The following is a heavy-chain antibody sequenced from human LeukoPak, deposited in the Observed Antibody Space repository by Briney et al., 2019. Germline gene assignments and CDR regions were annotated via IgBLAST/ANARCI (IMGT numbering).Heavy chain of an antibody. CDR3: ARGAGLAAAGTYY. D-gene: IGHD6-13*01. Sequence: ASVKVSCKASGYTFTSYYMNWVRQAPGQGLEWMGWINPNSGGTNYAQKFQGRVTMTRDTSISTAYMDLSRLRSDDTAVYYCARGAGLAAAGTYYWGQGTLVTVSS. CDR2: INPNSGGT. V-gene: IGHV1-2*02. J-gene: IGHJ4*02. CDR1: GYTFTSYY.